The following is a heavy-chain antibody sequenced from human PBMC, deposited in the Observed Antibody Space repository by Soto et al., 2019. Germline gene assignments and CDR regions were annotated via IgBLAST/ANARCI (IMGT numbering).Heavy chain of an antibody. Sequence: SETLSLTCTVSGGSISSYYWSWIRQPPGKGLEWIGYIYYSGSTNYNPSLKSRVTIPVDTSKNQFSLKLSSVTAADTAVYYCERSLGSWPGGRDAFDIWGQGTMVTVSS. D-gene: IGHD6-13*01. V-gene: IGHV4-59*08. J-gene: IGHJ3*02. CDR1: GGSISSYY. CDR3: ERSLGSWPGGRDAFDI. CDR2: IYYSGST.